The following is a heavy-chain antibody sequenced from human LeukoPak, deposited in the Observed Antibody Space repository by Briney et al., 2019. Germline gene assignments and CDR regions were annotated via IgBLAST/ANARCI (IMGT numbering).Heavy chain of an antibody. J-gene: IGHJ4*02. D-gene: IGHD3-9*01. CDR2: IKSKTDGGTT. Sequence: PGGSLRLSCAASGFTFSSHAMSWVGHAPGKGLEWVGRIKSKTDGGTTDYAAPVKGRFTISRDDSKNTLYLQMNSLKTEDTAVYYCTTAIRHHYDILTGYFYWGQGTLVTVSS. V-gene: IGHV3-15*01. CDR1: GFTFSSHA. CDR3: TTAIRHHYDILTGYFY.